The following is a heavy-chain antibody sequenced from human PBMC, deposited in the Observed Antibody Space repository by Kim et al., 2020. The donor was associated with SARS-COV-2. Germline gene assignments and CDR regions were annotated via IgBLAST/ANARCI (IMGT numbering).Heavy chain of an antibody. V-gene: IGHV1-46*01. CDR3: ARGIIAGSSFDY. J-gene: IGHJ4*02. Sequence: SNDTKFQGGVTMTRDTSTSTVYMELSSLRSEDTAVYYCARGIIAGSSFDYWGQGTLVTVSS. D-gene: IGHD2-15*01.